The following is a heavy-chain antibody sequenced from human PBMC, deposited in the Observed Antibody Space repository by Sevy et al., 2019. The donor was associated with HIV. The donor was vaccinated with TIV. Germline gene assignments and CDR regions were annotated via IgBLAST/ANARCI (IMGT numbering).Heavy chain of an antibody. J-gene: IGHJ4*02. CDR3: ARGGGNGWYYFDY. CDR2: IIPILGTT. Sequence: VKVSCKASGGTFTTSGISWVRQVPGQWLEWMGGIIPILGTTNYAQRFQYRVTITADESTKTAYMELSSLRSEDTAVYYCARGGGNGWYYFDYWGQATSVTVSS. V-gene: IGHV1-69*13. CDR1: GGTFTTSG. D-gene: IGHD6-19*01.